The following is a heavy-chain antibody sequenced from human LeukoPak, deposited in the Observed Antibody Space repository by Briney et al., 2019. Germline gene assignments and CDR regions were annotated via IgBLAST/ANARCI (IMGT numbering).Heavy chain of an antibody. CDR2: IYYSGST. Sequence: KPSETLPLTCTVSGGSISSYYWSWIRQPPGKGLEWIGYIYYSGSTNYNPSLKSRVTMSVDTSKNQFSLRLSSVTAADTAVYYCARRYCSGGSCYSAFDYWGQGTLLTVSS. D-gene: IGHD2-15*01. CDR3: ARRYCSGGSCYSAFDY. CDR1: GGSISSYY. J-gene: IGHJ4*02. V-gene: IGHV4-59*01.